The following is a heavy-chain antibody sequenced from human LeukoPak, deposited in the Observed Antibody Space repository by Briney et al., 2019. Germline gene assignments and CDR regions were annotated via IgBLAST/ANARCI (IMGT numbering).Heavy chain of an antibody. CDR1: GDTFSNYA. D-gene: IGHD2-15*01. CDR3: AREAVVASATVSYYGMDV. V-gene: IGHV1-69*13. CDR2: IIPIFGTA. J-gene: IGHJ6*04. Sequence: GASVKVSCKASGDTFSNYAFSWVRQAPGQGLEWMGGIIPIFGTANYAQIFQGRVTITADESTSTAYMELSSLTSEDTAVYYCAREAVVASATVSYYGMDVWGKGTTATVSS.